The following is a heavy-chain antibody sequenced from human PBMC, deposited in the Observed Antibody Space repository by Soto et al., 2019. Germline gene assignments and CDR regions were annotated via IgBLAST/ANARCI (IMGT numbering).Heavy chain of an antibody. J-gene: IGHJ6*02. CDR2: IGTAGDT. CDR3: ARGGYGSGSYYKDMDV. CDR1: GFTFSSYD. D-gene: IGHD3-10*01. V-gene: IGHV3-13*01. Sequence: ASVKVSCAASGFTFSSYDMHWVRQATGKGLEWVSAIGTAGDTYYPGSVKGRFTISRENAKNSLYLQMNSLRAGDTAVYYCARGGYGSGSYYKDMDVWGQGTTVTVSS.